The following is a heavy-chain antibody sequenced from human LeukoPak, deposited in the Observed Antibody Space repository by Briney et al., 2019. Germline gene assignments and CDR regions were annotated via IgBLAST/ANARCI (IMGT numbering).Heavy chain of an antibody. Sequence: ASVKVSCKASGYTFTSYGISWVRQAPGQGLEWMGWISAYNGNTNYAQKLQGRVTTTTDTSTSTAYMELRSLRSDDTAVYYCARGSYYDSSGYYSFYYYYYYMDVWGKGTTVTVSS. CDR2: ISAYNGNT. V-gene: IGHV1-18*01. CDR3: ARGSYYDSSGYYSFYYYYYYMDV. D-gene: IGHD3-22*01. J-gene: IGHJ6*03. CDR1: GYTFTSYG.